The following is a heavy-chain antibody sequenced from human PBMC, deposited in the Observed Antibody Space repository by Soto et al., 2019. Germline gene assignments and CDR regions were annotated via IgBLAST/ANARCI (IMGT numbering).Heavy chain of an antibody. CDR2: IYHSGST. D-gene: IGHD6-19*01. CDR1: GGSISSSNW. V-gene: IGHV4-4*02. J-gene: IGHJ4*02. Sequence: PSETLSLTCAVSGGSISSSNWWSWVRQPPGKGLEWIGEIYHSGSTNYNPSLKSRVTISVDKSKNQFSLKLSSVTAADTAVYYCARALEVVAGARNDYWGQGTLDTGSS. CDR3: ARALEVVAGARNDY.